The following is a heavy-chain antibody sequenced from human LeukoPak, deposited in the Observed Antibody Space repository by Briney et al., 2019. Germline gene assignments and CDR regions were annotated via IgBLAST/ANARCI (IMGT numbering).Heavy chain of an antibody. J-gene: IGHJ6*03. CDR2: INPSGGST. V-gene: IGHV1-46*01. Sequence: ASVKVSCKASGYTFTSYYMHWVRQAPGQGLEWMGIINPSGGSTSYAQKFQGRVTMTRDMSTSTVYMELSSLRSEDTAVYYCARDPSTLWISSGNYMDVWGKGTTVTVSS. CDR1: GYTFTSYY. D-gene: IGHD5-12*01. CDR3: ARDPSTLWISSGNYMDV.